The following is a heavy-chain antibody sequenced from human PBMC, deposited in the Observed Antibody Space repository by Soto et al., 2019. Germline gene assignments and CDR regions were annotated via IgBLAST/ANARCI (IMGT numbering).Heavy chain of an antibody. CDR2: ISYDGSNK. V-gene: IGHV3-30-3*01. CDR3: ARDEGDSSGWYSCFDY. J-gene: IGHJ4*02. D-gene: IGHD6-19*01. Sequence: QVQLVESGGGVVQPGRSLRLSCAASGFTFSSYAMHWVRQAPGKGLEWVAVISYDGSNKYYADSVKGRFTISRDNSKNTQYLQMNSLRAEDTAVYYGARDEGDSSGWYSCFDYWGQGTLVTVSS. CDR1: GFTFSSYA.